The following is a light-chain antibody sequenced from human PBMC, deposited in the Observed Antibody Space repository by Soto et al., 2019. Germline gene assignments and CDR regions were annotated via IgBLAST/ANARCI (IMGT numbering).Light chain of an antibody. J-gene: IGKJ1*01. CDR2: AAS. CDR1: QGISNY. V-gene: IGKV1-27*01. CDR3: QKYNSALGT. Sequence: DIHMTQSPSSLSASVGDRVTIACRASQGISNYLAWYQQKPGKVPKLLIYAASTLQSGVPSRFSGSGSGTDFTLTISSLQPEDVAIYYCQKYNSALGTFGQGTKVDIK.